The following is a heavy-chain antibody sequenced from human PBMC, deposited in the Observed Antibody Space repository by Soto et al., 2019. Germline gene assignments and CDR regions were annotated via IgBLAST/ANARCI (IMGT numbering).Heavy chain of an antibody. CDR1: GYTFTNYG. D-gene: IGHD2-15*01. V-gene: IGHV1-18*01. CDR2: ISAYNGNT. CDR3: AREGTVVTPAYYYYGMDV. J-gene: IGHJ6*02. Sequence: VASVKVSCKTSGYTFTNYGIGWVRQAPGQGLEWMGWISAYNGNTNYAQKLQGRVTMTTDTSTSTAYMELRSLRSDDTAVYYCAREGTVVTPAYYYYGMDVWGQGTTVTVSS.